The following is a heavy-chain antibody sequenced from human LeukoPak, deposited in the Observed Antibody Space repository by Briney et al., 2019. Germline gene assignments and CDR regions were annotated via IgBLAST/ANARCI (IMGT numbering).Heavy chain of an antibody. CDR1: GGSISSGGYY. CDR3: ARTPPYYYDSSGYYQLPSYYFDY. D-gene: IGHD3-22*01. V-gene: IGHV4-31*03. J-gene: IGHJ4*02. Sequence: SETLSLTCTVSGGSISSGGYYWSWIRQHPGRGLEWIAYIYYIRSTYYNPSLKSRVTISVDTSKNQFSLKLSSVTAADTAVYYCARTPPYYYDSSGYYQLPSYYFDYWGQGTLVTVSS. CDR2: IYYIRST.